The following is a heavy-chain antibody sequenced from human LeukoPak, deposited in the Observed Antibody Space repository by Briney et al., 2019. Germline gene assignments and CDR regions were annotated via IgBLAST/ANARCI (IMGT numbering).Heavy chain of an antibody. Sequence: ASVKVSCKASGYTFTSYDINWVRQATGQGLEWMGWMNPNSGNTGYAQKFQGRVTITRNPSISTAYMELSSLRSEDTAVYYCARTYDFWSGYYPFDYWGQGTLVTVSS. V-gene: IGHV1-8*03. CDR1: GYTFTSYD. CDR3: ARTYDFWSGYYPFDY. D-gene: IGHD3-3*01. CDR2: MNPNSGNT. J-gene: IGHJ4*02.